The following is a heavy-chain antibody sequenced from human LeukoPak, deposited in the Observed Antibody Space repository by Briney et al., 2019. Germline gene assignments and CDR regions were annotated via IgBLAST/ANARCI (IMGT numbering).Heavy chain of an antibody. J-gene: IGHJ5*02. CDR1: GYTLTELS. D-gene: IGHD5-12*01. CDR3: AAVATPSHNSGYDWGWFDP. V-gene: IGHV1-24*01. Sequence: GASVKVSCKVSGYTLTELSMHWVRQAPGKGLEWMGGFDPEDGETIYAQKFQGRVTMTEDTSTDTAHMELSSLRSEDTAVYYRAAVATPSHNSGYDWGWFDPWGQGTLVTVSS. CDR2: FDPEDGET.